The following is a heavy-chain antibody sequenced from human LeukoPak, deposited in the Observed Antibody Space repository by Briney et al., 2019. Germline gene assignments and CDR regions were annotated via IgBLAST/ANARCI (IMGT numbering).Heavy chain of an antibody. CDR3: VRVSLSPLLPIDY. J-gene: IGHJ4*02. Sequence: ASVKVSCKDSGYTFTAYYLHWVRQAPGQGLEWMGWINSNSGDTNSAQKFQGRVTLTRDTSITTAYMEMSSLSSDDTAVYYCVRVSLSPLLPIDYWGQGTLVTVSS. CDR1: GYTFTAYY. D-gene: IGHD2-15*01. V-gene: IGHV1-2*02. CDR2: INSNSGDT.